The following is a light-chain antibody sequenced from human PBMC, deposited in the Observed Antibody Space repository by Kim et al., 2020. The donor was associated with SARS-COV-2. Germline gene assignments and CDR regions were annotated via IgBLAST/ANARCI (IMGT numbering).Light chain of an antibody. V-gene: IGKV1-5*03. CDR1: QIISTW. Sequence: DIQMTQSPSTLSASVGDRVTITCRASQIISTWLAWYQQKPGRAPKLLIYKTSTLESGVPSRFSGSGSGTEFTLTISSLQPDDFATYYCQQLYTFGQGTKLEIQ. CDR2: KTS. CDR3: QQLYT. J-gene: IGKJ2*01.